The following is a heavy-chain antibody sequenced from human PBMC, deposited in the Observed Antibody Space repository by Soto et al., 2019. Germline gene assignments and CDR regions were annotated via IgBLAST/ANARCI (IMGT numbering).Heavy chain of an antibody. V-gene: IGHV4-34*01. D-gene: IGHD3-10*01. CDR2: INHSGST. CDR1: GGSFSGYY. J-gene: IGHJ6*02. Sequence: PSETLSLTCAVYGGSFSGYYWSWIRQPPGKGLEWIGEINHSGSTNYNPSLKSRVTISVATSKNQFSLNLSSVTAADTAVYYCARGWVLLWFGELLTSNYGMDVWGQGTTVTVSS. CDR3: ARGWVLLWFGELLTSNYGMDV.